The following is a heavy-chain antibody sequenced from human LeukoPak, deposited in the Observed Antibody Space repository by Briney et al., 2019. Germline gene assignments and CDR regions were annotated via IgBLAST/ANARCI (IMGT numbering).Heavy chain of an antibody. CDR3: AKDSPRDDYVRGSYRYSRRGLDI. D-gene: IGHD3-16*02. Sequence: ASVNVSCKASGYEFSSYGISWVRQAPGQGLEWMGWISAYNGKTKYAEKFQGRLTMTTETSTSIAYMELRSLTSGDTAVYYCAKDSPRDDYVRGSYRYSRRGLDIWSQGTLVTASS. J-gene: IGHJ3*02. CDR1: GYEFSSYG. CDR2: ISAYNGKT. V-gene: IGHV1-18*01.